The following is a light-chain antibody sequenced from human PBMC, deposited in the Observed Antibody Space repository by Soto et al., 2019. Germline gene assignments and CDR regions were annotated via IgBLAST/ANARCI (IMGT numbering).Light chain of an antibody. CDR1: QSVSNSY. CDR3: QQHGSTPT. Sequence: EIVLTQSPATLSLSPGERATLSCGASQSVSNSYLAWYQQKPGLAPRLLIYDASSRATGIPDRFSGSGSGTDFTLTISRLEPEDFAVYYCQQHGSTPTFGQGTKVEIK. V-gene: IGKV3D-20*01. J-gene: IGKJ1*01. CDR2: DAS.